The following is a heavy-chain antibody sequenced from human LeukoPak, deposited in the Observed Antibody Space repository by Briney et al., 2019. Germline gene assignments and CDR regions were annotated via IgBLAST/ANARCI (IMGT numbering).Heavy chain of an antibody. CDR3: AKDGRFGDFDH. D-gene: IGHD3-16*01. J-gene: IGHJ4*02. Sequence: GGSLRLSCVTSGFNFSNFVMNWLRQAPGKGLEWISSVSGSGGIPYYADSVKGRFTVSRDNSKNTLFLHMNGLRVEDTALYYCAKDGRFGDFDHWGQGTLVAVSS. V-gene: IGHV3-23*01. CDR1: GFNFSNFV. CDR2: VSGSGGIP.